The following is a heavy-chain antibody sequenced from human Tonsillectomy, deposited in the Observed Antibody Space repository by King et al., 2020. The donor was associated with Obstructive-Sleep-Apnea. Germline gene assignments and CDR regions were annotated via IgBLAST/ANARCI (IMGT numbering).Heavy chain of an antibody. CDR2: IYYSGST. D-gene: IGHD6-19*01. J-gene: IGHJ5*02. Sequence: QLQESGPGLVKPSETLSLTCTVSGGSISSSSYYWGWIRQPPGKGLEWIGGIYYSGSTYYNPSLKSRVTISVDTSKNQFSLKLSSVTAADTAVYYCARDLAVDDNWFDPWGQGTLVTVSS. CDR3: ARDLAVDDNWFDP. CDR1: GGSISSSSYY. V-gene: IGHV4-39*07.